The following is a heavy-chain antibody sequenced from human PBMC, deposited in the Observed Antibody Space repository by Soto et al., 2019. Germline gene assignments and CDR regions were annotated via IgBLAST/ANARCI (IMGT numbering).Heavy chain of an antibody. CDR1: GFTFSSYA. CDR2: ISHDGSNK. J-gene: IGHJ6*02. Sequence: PGGSLRLSCAASGFTFSSYAMHWVRQAPGKGLEWVAVISHDGSNKYYADSVKGRFTISRDNSKNTLYLQMNSLRAEDTAVYYCARDLIGGIQLLMDVWGQGTTVTVSS. V-gene: IGHV3-30-3*01. D-gene: IGHD5-18*01. CDR3: ARDLIGGIQLLMDV.